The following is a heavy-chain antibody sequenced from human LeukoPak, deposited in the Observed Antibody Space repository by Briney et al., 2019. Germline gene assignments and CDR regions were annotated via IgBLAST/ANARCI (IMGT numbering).Heavy chain of an antibody. CDR3: ATGGHGIAAAGDYYFDY. Sequence: SETLSLTCNVSGGSIRSYYWSWIRQPPGKGLEWIGYIYYRGNPNYNPSLRRRGTISVDTTKNQFSLKLSSVTAADTAVYYCATGGHGIAAAGDYYFDYWGEGTLVTVSS. J-gene: IGHJ4*02. CDR2: IYYRGNP. D-gene: IGHD6-13*01. V-gene: IGHV4-59*01. CDR1: GGSIRSYY.